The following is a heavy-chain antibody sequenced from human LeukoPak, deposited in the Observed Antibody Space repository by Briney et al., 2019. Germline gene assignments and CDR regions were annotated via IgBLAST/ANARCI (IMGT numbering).Heavy chain of an antibody. Sequence: SETLSLTCAVYGGSFSGYYWSWIRQPPGKGLEWIGEINHSGSTNYNPSLKSRVTISVDTSKNQFSLKLSSVTAADTAVYYCASVPAAGNNWFDPWGQGTLVTVSS. CDR1: GGSFSGYY. J-gene: IGHJ5*02. CDR2: INHSGST. D-gene: IGHD6-13*01. V-gene: IGHV4-34*01. CDR3: ASVPAAGNNWFDP.